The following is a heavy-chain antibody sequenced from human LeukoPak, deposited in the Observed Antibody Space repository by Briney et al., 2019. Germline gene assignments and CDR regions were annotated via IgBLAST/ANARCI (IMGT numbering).Heavy chain of an antibody. CDR3: ATLGAARPQIYFDY. V-gene: IGHV4-59*01. Sequence: SETLSLTCTVSGGSISNDYWSWLRQPPGKGLEWIGYVYYSGSTNYNPSLKSRVTISVDTSKNQFSLKPSSVTAADTAVYYCATLGAARPQIYFDYWGQGTLVTVSS. D-gene: IGHD6-6*01. CDR1: GGSISNDY. J-gene: IGHJ4*02. CDR2: VYYSGST.